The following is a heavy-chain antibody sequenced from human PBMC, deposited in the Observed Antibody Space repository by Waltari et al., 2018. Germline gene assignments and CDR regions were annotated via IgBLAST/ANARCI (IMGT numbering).Heavy chain of an antibody. V-gene: IGHV4-34*01. D-gene: IGHD3-3*01. Sequence: QVQLQHWGAGLLTPSETLSLTCAVYGRSFSAYYWSWIRPPPGKGREGMGKINHSGSTNYNPSLKSRVTISVDTSKNQFSLKLSSVTAADTAVYYCARARDFWSGYYRPYWYYFDYWGQGTLVTVSS. CDR3: ARARDFWSGYYRPYWYYFDY. CDR1: GRSFSAYY. J-gene: IGHJ4*02. CDR2: INHSGST.